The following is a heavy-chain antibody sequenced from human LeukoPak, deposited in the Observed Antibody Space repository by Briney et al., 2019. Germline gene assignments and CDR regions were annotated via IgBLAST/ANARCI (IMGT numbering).Heavy chain of an antibody. Sequence: PGGSLRLSCAASGFTFSSYAMHWVRQAPGKGLEWVAVISYDGSNKYYADSVKGRFTISRDNSKNTLYLQMNSLRAEDTAVYYCAKGGRLRYFDWLLFDYWGQGTLVTVSS. CDR1: GFTFSSYA. D-gene: IGHD3-9*01. J-gene: IGHJ4*02. V-gene: IGHV3-30*04. CDR2: ISYDGSNK. CDR3: AKGGRLRYFDWLLFDY.